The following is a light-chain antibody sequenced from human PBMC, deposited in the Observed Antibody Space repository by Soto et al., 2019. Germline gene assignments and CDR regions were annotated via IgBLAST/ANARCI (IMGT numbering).Light chain of an antibody. J-gene: IGKJ1*01. CDR1: QSVSSSY. Sequence: ELGLTQSPSPLPLLPGERATLSCRASQSVSSSYLAWYQQKPGQAPRLLIYGASSRATGIPDRFSGSGSGTDFTLTISRLEPEDFAVYYCQQYRAFGQGTKV. CDR2: GAS. CDR3: QQYRA. V-gene: IGKV3-20*01.